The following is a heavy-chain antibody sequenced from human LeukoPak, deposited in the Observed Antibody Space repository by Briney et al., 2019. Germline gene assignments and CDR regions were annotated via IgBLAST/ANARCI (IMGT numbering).Heavy chain of an antibody. J-gene: IGHJ4*02. CDR3: ARDIGVPGTFDY. Sequence: GGSLRLSCAASGFTISTYWRPRVRQAPGKGLVWVSRISSDGTVTNYADSVKGRFTISRDNAKNTLYLQMNSLRAEDTAVYYCARDIGVPGTFDYWGQGTLVTVSS. CDR2: ISSDGTVT. V-gene: IGHV3-74*01. D-gene: IGHD6-19*01. CDR1: GFTISTYW.